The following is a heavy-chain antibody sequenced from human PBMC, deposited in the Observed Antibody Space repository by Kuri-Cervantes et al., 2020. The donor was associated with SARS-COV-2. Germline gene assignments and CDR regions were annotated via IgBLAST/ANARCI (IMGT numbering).Heavy chain of an antibody. CDR2: IRYDGSNK. CDR3: ARVGGSYYYYYYMDV. J-gene: IGHJ6*03. Sequence: GESLKISCAASGFTFSSYGMHWVRQAPGKGLEWVAFIRYDGSNKYYADSMKGRFTISRDNSKNTLYLQMNSLRAEDTAVYYCARVGGSYYYYYYMDVWGKGTTVTVSS. D-gene: IGHD1-26*01. CDR1: GFTFSSYG. V-gene: IGHV3-30*02.